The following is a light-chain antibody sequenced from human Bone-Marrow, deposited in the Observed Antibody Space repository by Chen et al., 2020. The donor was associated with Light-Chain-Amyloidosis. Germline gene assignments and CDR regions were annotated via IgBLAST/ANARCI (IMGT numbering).Light chain of an antibody. Sequence: EIVLTQSPGTLSLSPGERATLSCRASQTVNSTYLAWFQQKAGKAPRLLIYGASSSATDIPDRFSGSGSGTDFTLTINRLEPEDFAVYYCQQYGCSPWTFGQGTKVEIK. CDR3: QQYGCSPWT. CDR1: QTVNSTY. J-gene: IGKJ1*01. V-gene: IGKV3-20*01. CDR2: GAS.